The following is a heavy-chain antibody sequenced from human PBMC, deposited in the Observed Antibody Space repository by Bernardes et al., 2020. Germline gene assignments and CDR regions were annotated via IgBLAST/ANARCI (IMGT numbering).Heavy chain of an antibody. CDR1: GFTVSSNY. CDR3: AGGYCTGGVCLPTDY. J-gene: IGHJ4*02. V-gene: IGHV3-53*01. Sequence: GGSLRLSCAASGFTVSSNYMSWVRQAPGKGLEWVSVIYSGGSTYYADSVKVRFTISRDNSKNTLYLQMNSLRAEDTAVYYCAGGYCTGGVCLPTDYWGQGTMVTVSS. CDR2: IYSGGST. D-gene: IGHD2-8*02.